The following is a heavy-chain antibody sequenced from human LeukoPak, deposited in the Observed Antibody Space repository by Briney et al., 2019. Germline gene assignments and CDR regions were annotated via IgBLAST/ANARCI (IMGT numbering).Heavy chain of an antibody. CDR3: ARDNVDTAMVDY. J-gene: IGHJ4*02. CDR1: GGSISSGGYY. Sequence: SETLSLTCTVSGGSISSGGYYWSWIRQHPGKGLEWIGYVYYSGSTYYNPSLKSRVTISVDTSKNQFSLKLSSVTAADTAVYYCARDNVDTAMVDYWGQGTPVTVSS. D-gene: IGHD5-18*01. V-gene: IGHV4-31*03. CDR2: VYYSGST.